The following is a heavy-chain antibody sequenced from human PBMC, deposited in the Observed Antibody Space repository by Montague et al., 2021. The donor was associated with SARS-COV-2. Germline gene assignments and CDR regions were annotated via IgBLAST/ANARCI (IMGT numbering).Heavy chain of an antibody. V-gene: IGHV4-39*07. CDR2: IYYSGST. CDR3: ARVGRQQLVRLSGMDV. J-gene: IGHJ6*02. CDR1: GGSISSSSYY. Sequence: SETLSLTCTVSGGSISSSSYYWDWIRQPPGKGLEWIGSIYYSGSTYYXPSPKSRVTISVDTSKNQFSLKLSSVTAADTAVYYCARVGRQQLVRLSGMDVWGQGTTVTVSS. D-gene: IGHD6-13*01.